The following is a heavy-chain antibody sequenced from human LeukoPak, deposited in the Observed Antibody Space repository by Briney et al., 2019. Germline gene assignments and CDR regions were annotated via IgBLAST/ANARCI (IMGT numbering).Heavy chain of an antibody. Sequence: PGGSLRLSCAASGFTFSSYSMSWVRQAPGKGLEWVSSISSSSSYIYYADSVKGRFTISRDNAKNSLYLQMNSLRAEDTAVYYCARDRTMIWGVYDYWGQGTLVTVSS. CDR3: ARDRTMIWGVYDY. D-gene: IGHD3-10*01. CDR1: GFTFSSYS. V-gene: IGHV3-21*01. CDR2: ISSSSSYI. J-gene: IGHJ4*02.